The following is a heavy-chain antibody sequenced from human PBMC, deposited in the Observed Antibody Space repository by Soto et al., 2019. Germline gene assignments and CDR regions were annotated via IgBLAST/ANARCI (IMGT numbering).Heavy chain of an antibody. CDR2: IYYSGST. Sequence: PSEMLSLTCTASGACMSIYYWSWIRQPPGKGLEWIGYIYYSGSTTYNPSLRSRVTMSVDTSKNQFSLRLSSVTAADTAVYYCARDSVQNNGYYWGFGRNRPHTHFDYWGQGTLVTVSS. J-gene: IGHJ4*02. D-gene: IGHD3-22*01. V-gene: IGHV4-59*01. CDR3: ARDSVQNNGYYWGFGRNRPHTHFDY. CDR1: GACMSIYY.